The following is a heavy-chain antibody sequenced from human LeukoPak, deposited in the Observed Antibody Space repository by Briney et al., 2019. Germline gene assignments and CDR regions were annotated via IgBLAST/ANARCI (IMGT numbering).Heavy chain of an antibody. V-gene: IGHV3-30*03. CDR2: ISYDGSNQ. CDR3: ARTTTPHYYGSGSYALGY. J-gene: IGHJ4*02. Sequence: PGGSLRLSCAASGFPFSKYGMHWVRQAPGKGLEWVAVISYDGSNQYYTDSVKGRFIISRDNSENTLYLRMSSLSAEDTAVYYCARTTTPHYYGSGSYALGYWGQGTLVTVPS. CDR1: GFPFSKYG. D-gene: IGHD3-10*01.